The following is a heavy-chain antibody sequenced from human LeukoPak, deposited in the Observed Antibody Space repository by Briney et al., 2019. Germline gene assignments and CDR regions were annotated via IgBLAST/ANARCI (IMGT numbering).Heavy chain of an antibody. V-gene: IGHV3-23*01. CDR2: ISGSGGST. D-gene: IGHD2-2*01. CDR1: GSTFSSYA. CDR3: ASLRGDIVVVPAAKDY. Sequence: GGSLRLSCAASGSTFSSYAMSWVRQAPGKGLEWVSAISGSGGSTYYADSVKGRFTISRDNSKNTLYLQMNSLRAEDTAVYYCASLRGDIVVVPAAKDYWGQGTLVTVSS. J-gene: IGHJ4*02.